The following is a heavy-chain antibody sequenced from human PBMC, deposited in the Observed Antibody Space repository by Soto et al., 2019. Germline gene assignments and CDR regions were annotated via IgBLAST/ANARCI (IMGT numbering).Heavy chain of an antibody. Sequence: GVSLRLSCAASGFTFSSYAMSWVRQAPGKGLEWVSAISGSGGSTYYADSVKGRFTISRDNSKNTLYLQMNSLRAEDTAVYYCAKDLEYQLLAFFDYWGQGTLVTVSS. J-gene: IGHJ4*02. D-gene: IGHD2-2*01. CDR2: ISGSGGST. V-gene: IGHV3-23*01. CDR3: AKDLEYQLLAFFDY. CDR1: GFTFSSYA.